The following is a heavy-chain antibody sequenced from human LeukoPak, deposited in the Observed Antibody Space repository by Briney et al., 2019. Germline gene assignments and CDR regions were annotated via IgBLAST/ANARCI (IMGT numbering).Heavy chain of an antibody. CDR1: GGSISSYY. D-gene: IGHD3-3*01. V-gene: IGHV4-59*08. CDR3: ARSTNFWSGYPYA. Sequence: SETLSLTCTVSGGSISSYYWSWIRQPPGKGLEWIGYIYYSGSTNYNPSLKSRVTISVDTSKNQFSLKLSSVTAADTAVYYCARSTNFWSGYPYAWGQGTLVTVSS. J-gene: IGHJ5*02. CDR2: IYYSGST.